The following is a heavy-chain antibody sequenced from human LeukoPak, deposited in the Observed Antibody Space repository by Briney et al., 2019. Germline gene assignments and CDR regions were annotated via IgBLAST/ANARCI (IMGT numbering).Heavy chain of an antibody. CDR2: IYHSGST. CDR3: ARGSVDFARYFDY. D-gene: IGHD3-3*01. CDR1: GGSISSGGYP. Sequence: SETLSLTCAVSGGSISSGGYPWSWIRQPPGKGLEWIGYIYHSGSTYYNPSLKSRVTISVDRSKNQFSLKLSSVTAADTAVYYCARGSVDFARYFDYWGQGTLVTVSS. V-gene: IGHV4-30-2*01. J-gene: IGHJ4*02.